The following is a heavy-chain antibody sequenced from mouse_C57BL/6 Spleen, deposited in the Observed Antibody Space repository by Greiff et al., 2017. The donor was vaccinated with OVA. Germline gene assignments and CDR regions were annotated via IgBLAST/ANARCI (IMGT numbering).Heavy chain of an antibody. CDR3: FYYYGSSYVVAMDY. CDR1: GYTFTDYY. D-gene: IGHD1-1*01. CDR2: INPNNGGT. V-gene: IGHV1-26*01. Sequence: EVQLQQSGPELVKPGASVKISCKASGYTFTDYYMNWVKQSHGKSLEWIGDINPNNGGTSYNQKFKGKATLTVDKSSSTAYMELRSLTSEDSAVYYCFYYYGSSYVVAMDYWGQGTSVTVSS. J-gene: IGHJ4*01.